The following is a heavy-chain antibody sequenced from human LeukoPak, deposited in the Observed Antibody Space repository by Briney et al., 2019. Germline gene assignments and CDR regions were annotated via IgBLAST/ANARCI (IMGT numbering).Heavy chain of an antibody. D-gene: IGHD3-10*01. CDR3: ARRAYYYGSGSYYYYYYYMDV. CDR1: GASISSYY. J-gene: IGHJ6*03. Sequence: SETLSLTCTVSGASISSYYWTWIRQPPGKGLEWIGYIYYGGNTNSNPSLKSRVTISVDTSKNQFSLKLSSVTAADTAVYYCARRAYYYGSGSYYYYYYYMDVWGKGTTVTISS. V-gene: IGHV4-59*01. CDR2: IYYGGNT.